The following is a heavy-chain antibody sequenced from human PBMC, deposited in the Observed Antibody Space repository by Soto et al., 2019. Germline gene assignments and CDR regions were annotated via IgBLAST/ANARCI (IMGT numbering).Heavy chain of an antibody. Sequence: GGSLRLSCAASGFTFSSYSMNWVRQAPGKGLEWVSSISSSSSYIYYADSVKGRFTISRDNAKNSLYLQMNSLRAEDTAVYYCARDYYDRASGPYYFDYWGQGTLVTVSS. J-gene: IGHJ4*02. CDR1: GFTFSSYS. V-gene: IGHV3-21*01. D-gene: IGHD3-22*01. CDR3: ARDYYDRASGPYYFDY. CDR2: ISSSSSYI.